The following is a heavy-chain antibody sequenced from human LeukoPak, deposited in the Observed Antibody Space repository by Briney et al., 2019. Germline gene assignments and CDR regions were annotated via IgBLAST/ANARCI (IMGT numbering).Heavy chain of an antibody. V-gene: IGHV3-23*01. Sequence: GGSLRLSCVASGFIFSDYGMNWVSQAPGKGLEWVSSISDGGGRIYSVDSVKGRFTISRDNSKNTLYLQMNSLRVDDTAIYYCAKGSRFTDFWGQGTLVIVSS. CDR1: GFIFSDYG. CDR2: ISDGGGRI. J-gene: IGHJ4*02. D-gene: IGHD3-3*01. CDR3: AKGSRFTDF.